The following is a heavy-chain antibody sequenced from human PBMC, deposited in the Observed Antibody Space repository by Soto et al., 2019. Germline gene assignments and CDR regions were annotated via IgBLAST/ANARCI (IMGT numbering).Heavy chain of an antibody. D-gene: IGHD4-4*01. CDR1: GFTFSSYA. Sequence: GGSLRLSCAASGFTFSSYAMSWVRQAPGKGLEWVSAISGSGGSTYYADSVKGRFTISRDNSKNTLYLQMNSLRAEDTAVYYCAKDIVGGYSNYDYYYYYMDVWGKGTTVTVSS. CDR2: ISGSGGST. J-gene: IGHJ6*03. CDR3: AKDIVGGYSNYDYYYYYMDV. V-gene: IGHV3-23*01.